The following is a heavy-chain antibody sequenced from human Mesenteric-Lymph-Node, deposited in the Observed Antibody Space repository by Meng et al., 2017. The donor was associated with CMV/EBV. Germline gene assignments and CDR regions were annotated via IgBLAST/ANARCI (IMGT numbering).Heavy chain of an antibody. V-gene: IGHV3-30*04. CDR3: AKEGSGLTIFGVATDY. CDR1: GFTFSSYA. Sequence: GESLKISCAASGFTFSSYAMHWVRQAPGKGLEWVAVISYDGSNKYYADSAKGRFTISRDNSRNTLYLQMNSLRTEDTAVYYCAKEGSGLTIFGVATDYWGQGTLVTVSS. CDR2: ISYDGSNK. D-gene: IGHD3-3*01. J-gene: IGHJ4*02.